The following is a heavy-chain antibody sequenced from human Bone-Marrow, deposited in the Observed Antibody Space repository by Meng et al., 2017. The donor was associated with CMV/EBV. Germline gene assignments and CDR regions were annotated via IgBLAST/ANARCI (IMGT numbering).Heavy chain of an antibody. CDR3: ARQLVYYGSGSYYIS. Sequence: SETLSLTCTVPGGSISSSSYYWGWIRQPPGKGLEWIGSIYYSGSTYYNPSLKSRVTISVDTSKNQFSLKLSSVTAADTAVYYCARQLVYYGSGSYYISWGQGTLVTVSS. J-gene: IGHJ5*02. CDR1: GGSISSSSYY. V-gene: IGHV4-39*01. D-gene: IGHD3-10*01. CDR2: IYYSGST.